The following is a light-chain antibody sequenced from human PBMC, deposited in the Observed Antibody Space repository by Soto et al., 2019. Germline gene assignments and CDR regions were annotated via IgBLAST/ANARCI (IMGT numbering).Light chain of an antibody. J-gene: IGKJ1*01. CDR1: QSVSSY. CDR3: QQVDSYPRT. CDR2: GAS. Sequence: EIVLTQSPATLSLSPGERATLSCRASQSVSSYLAWYQQKPGQAPRLLVYGASTRATGIPDRFSGSGSGTDFSLTISSLHPEDVATYYCQQVDSYPRTFGQGTKVDIK. V-gene: IGKV3-11*01.